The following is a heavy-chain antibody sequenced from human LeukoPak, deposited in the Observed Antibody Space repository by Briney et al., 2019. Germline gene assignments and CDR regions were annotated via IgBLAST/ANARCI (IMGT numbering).Heavy chain of an antibody. CDR2: IYYSGST. CDR3: ARLRGRWLQPFDY. D-gene: IGHD5-24*01. CDR1: GGSISSSSYY. J-gene: IGHJ4*02. Sequence: SETLSLTCTVSGGSISSSSYYWGWIRQPPGKGLEWIGSIYYSGSTYYNPSLKSRVTMSVDTSKNQFSLKLSSVTAADTAVYYCARLRGRWLQPFDYWGQGTLVTVSS. V-gene: IGHV4-39*01.